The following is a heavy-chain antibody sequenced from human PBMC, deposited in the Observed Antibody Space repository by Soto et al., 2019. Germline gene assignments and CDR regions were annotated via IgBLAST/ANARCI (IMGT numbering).Heavy chain of an antibody. CDR2: IGTSDGST. J-gene: IGHJ4*02. D-gene: IGHD3-16*01. CDR1: GFTFSSHN. V-gene: IGHV3-21*02. CDR3: ARELSIMMRADN. Sequence: EVQLVDSGGGLVKPGGSLRLSCAASGFTFSSHNIYWFRQPPGKGLEWVSSIGTSDGSTFYADSVRGRFTISKYNAKNSVYLQMASLRAEDTAIFHCARELSIMMRADNWGQGTLVTVSS.